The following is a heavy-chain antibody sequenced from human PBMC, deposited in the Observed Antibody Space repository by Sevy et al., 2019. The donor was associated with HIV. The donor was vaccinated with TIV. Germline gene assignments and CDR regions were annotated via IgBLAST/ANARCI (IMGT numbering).Heavy chain of an antibody. CDR2: ITWNSDYI. V-gene: IGHV3-9*01. D-gene: IGHD1-20*01. CDR1: GFTFDDYA. Sequence: GGSLRLSCAASGFTFDDYAMHWVRQAPGKGLEWVSGITWNSDYIGYADSVRGRFTISRDNAKNSLYLQMSSLRAEDRALYYCAKGYNWVPSTCFDFWGQGTLVTVSS. J-gene: IGHJ4*02. CDR3: AKGYNWVPSTCFDF.